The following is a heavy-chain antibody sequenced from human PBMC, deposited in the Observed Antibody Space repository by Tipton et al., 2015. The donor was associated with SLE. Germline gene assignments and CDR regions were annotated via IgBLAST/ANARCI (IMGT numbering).Heavy chain of an antibody. J-gene: IGHJ4*02. Sequence: TLSLTCAAYGGSFSGYYWSWIRQPPGKGLEWIGEINHSGSTNYNPSLKSRVTISVNTSKNQFSLKLSSVTAADTAVYYCARGIIAAAFLYYFDYWGQGTLVTVSS. CDR2: INHSGST. D-gene: IGHD6-13*01. CDR1: GGSFSGYY. V-gene: IGHV4-34*01. CDR3: ARGIIAAAFLYYFDY.